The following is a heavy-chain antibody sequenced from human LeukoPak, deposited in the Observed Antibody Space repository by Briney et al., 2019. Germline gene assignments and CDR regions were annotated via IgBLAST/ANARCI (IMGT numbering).Heavy chain of an antibody. CDR2: ISSSSSYI. J-gene: IGHJ3*02. Sequence: GGSLRLSCAASGFTFSSYSMNWVRQAPGKGLEWVSSISSSSSYIYYADSVKGRFTISRDNAKNSLYLQMNSLRAEDTAVYYCARDPPAYCGGDCSDAFDIWGQGTMVTVSS. V-gene: IGHV3-21*01. D-gene: IGHD2-21*02. CDR3: ARDPPAYCGGDCSDAFDI. CDR1: GFTFSSYS.